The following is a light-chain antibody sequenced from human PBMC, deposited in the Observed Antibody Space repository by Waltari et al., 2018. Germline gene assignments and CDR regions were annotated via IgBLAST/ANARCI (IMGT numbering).Light chain of an antibody. CDR3: NSYAGSNNFPFV. CDR1: NIGSKS. Sequence: SYVLTQPPSVSVAPGQTARITCGGNNIGSKSVHWYQQKPGQAPVRGGYDDSARPSGIPGRFSGSKAGNTACLTVSGLQAEDEADYYCNSYAGSNNFPFVLGTGTKVTVL. J-gene: IGLJ1*01. V-gene: IGLV3-21*02. CDR2: DDS.